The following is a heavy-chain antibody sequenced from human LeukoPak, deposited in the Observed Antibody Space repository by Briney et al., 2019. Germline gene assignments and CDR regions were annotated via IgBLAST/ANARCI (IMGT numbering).Heavy chain of an antibody. CDR1: GGSFSGYY. V-gene: IGHV4-34*01. CDR3: ARGSDRRGDYYDSSGHDY. CDR2: INHSGST. Sequence: SETLSLTCAVYGGSFSGYYWSWIRQPPGKGLEWIGEINHSGSTNYNPSLKSRVTISVDTSKNQFSLKLSSVTAADTVMYYCARGSDRRGDYYDSSGHDYWGQGTLVTVSS. J-gene: IGHJ4*02. D-gene: IGHD3-22*01.